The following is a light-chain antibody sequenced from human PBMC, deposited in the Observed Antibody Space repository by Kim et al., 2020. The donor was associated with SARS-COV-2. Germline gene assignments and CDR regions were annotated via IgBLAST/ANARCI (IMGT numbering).Light chain of an antibody. J-gene: IGLJ3*02. CDR2: QDN. CDR3: QTWDSSSVM. Sequence: SYELTQPPSVSVSAGQTASITCSGDKLGDRYVCXYQQKPGQSPVLVIYQDNRRPSGIPERFSGSVSGNTATLTVSGAQATDEADYYCQTWDSSSVMFGGG. V-gene: IGLV3-1*01. CDR1: KLGDRY.